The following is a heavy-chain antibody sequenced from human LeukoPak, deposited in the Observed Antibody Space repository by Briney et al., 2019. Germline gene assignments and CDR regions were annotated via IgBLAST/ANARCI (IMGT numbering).Heavy chain of an antibody. CDR1: GFTFSSYA. D-gene: IGHD3-10*01. CDR3: ARDYYGSGSYYNGDY. J-gene: IGHJ4*02. V-gene: IGHV3-23*01. CDR2: ISGSGGST. Sequence: GGSLRLSCAASGFTFSSYAMSWVRQAPGKGLEWVSVISGSGGSTYYADSVKGRSTISRDNAKNSLYLQMNSLRAEDTAVYYCARDYYGSGSYYNGDYWGQGTLVTVSS.